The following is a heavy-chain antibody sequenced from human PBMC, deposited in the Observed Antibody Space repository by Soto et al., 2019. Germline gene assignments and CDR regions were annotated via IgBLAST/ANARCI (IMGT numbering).Heavy chain of an antibody. CDR1: GGTFSSYT. Sequence: GASVKVSCKASGGTFSSYTISWVRQAPGQGLEWMGRIIPILGIANYAQKFQGRVTITADKSTSTAYMELSSLRSEDTAVYYCASMLQQLDVPNYYIDYWGQGTLVTVSS. J-gene: IGHJ4*02. V-gene: IGHV1-69*02. CDR2: IIPILGIA. D-gene: IGHD6-13*01. CDR3: ASMLQQLDVPNYYIDY.